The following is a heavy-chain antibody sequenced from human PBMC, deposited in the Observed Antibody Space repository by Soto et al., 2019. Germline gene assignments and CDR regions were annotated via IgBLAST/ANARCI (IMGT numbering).Heavy chain of an antibody. J-gene: IGHJ6*02. D-gene: IGHD3-22*01. V-gene: IGHV3-30*18. CDR2: ISYDGSNK. CDR1: GFTFSSYG. Sequence: PXESLRLSCAASGFTFSSYGMHWVRQAAGKGLEWVAVISYDGSNKYYADSVKGRFTISRDNSKNTLYLQMNSLRAEDTAVYYCAKFLSYYYDSSGYYSHYYYYYGMDVWGQGTTVTVSS. CDR3: AKFLSYYYDSSGYYSHYYYYYGMDV.